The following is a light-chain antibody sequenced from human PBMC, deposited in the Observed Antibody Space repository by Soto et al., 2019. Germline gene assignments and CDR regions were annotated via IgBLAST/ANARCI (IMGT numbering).Light chain of an antibody. V-gene: IGLV2-14*01. CDR3: SSYTSSSTYA. CDR2: EVS. Sequence: CGLTQASSVSVSPAQSITISFPGASSDVGTYNYVSWYQQHPGKAPKLMIYEVSNRPSGVSNRFSGFKSGNTASLTISGLQAEDEADYYCSSYTSSSTYAFGTGTKV. J-gene: IGLJ1*01. CDR1: SSDVGTYNY.